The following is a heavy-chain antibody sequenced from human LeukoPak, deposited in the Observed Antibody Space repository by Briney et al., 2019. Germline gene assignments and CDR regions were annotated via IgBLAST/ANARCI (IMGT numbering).Heavy chain of an antibody. CDR1: GFTFSSYG. CDR2: IWFDGSNK. V-gene: IGHV3-33*06. D-gene: IGHD6-19*01. Sequence: GGSLRLSCTASGFTFSSYGMHWVRQAPGKGLEWVAVIWFDGSNKYYADSVKGRLTISRDNSKSTLYLQMNSLRAEDTAVYYCAKAVAATGHYYFGMGVWGQGTTVTVSS. CDR3: AKAVAATGHYYFGMGV. J-gene: IGHJ6*02.